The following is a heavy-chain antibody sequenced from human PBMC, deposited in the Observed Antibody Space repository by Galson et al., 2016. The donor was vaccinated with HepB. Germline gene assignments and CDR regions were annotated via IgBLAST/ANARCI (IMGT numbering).Heavy chain of an antibody. CDR1: GFNFNSFA. Sequence: SLRLSCAASGFNFNSFAMSWVRQAPGEGLEWVSGISGSGGLTYHADSVKGRFTISRDNVKNTLYLQMNSLRAEDTATYYCARVPGVAAGTRAFDIWGQGTMVAVSS. J-gene: IGHJ3*02. V-gene: IGHV3-23*01. CDR2: ISGSGGLT. CDR3: ARVPGVAAGTRAFDI. D-gene: IGHD6-13*01.